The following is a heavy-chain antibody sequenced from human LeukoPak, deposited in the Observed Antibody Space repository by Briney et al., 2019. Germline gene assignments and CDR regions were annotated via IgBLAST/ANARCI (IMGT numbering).Heavy chain of an antibody. CDR2: IYTSGST. CDR1: DGSISSGSYY. CDR3: ARGYSYPLRGLDY. J-gene: IGHJ4*02. Sequence: SETLFLTCTVPDGSISSGSYYLSWIRPPPRNRLERIGRIYTSGSTNYNPSLKSRVTISVDTSKNQFSLKLSSVTAADTAVYYCARGYSYPLRGLDYWGQGTLVTVSS. V-gene: IGHV4-61*02. D-gene: IGHD5-18*01.